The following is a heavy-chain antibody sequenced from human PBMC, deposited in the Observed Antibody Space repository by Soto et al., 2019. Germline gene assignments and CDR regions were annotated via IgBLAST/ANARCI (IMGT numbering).Heavy chain of an antibody. Sequence: GGSLRLSCAASGFAFDDYGMSWVRQAPGKGLEWVCSITWSGGDTHYADVIKGRFTISRDNTKNSLWLQMNSLRGEDTAVYYCAKERRYSFYALDLWGQGTLVTVSS. J-gene: IGHJ3*01. CDR3: AKERRYSFYALDL. CDR2: ITWSGGDT. V-gene: IGHV3-20*04. D-gene: IGHD5-18*01. CDR1: GFAFDDYG.